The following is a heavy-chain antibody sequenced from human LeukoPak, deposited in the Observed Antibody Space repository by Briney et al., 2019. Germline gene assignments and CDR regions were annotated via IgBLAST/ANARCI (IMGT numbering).Heavy chain of an antibody. D-gene: IGHD4/OR15-4a*01. CDR1: GASVSSHY. V-gene: IGHV4-59*02. Sequence: NSSETLSLTCAVSGASVSSHYWSWIRQSPGKGLEWIGHIYHSGTTKYNPSLKSRVTISVDTPKSQFSLKLKSVTAADTAVYYCCAEYEYGDHVYWGQGTLVSVSS. J-gene: IGHJ4*02. CDR3: CAEYEYGDHVY. CDR2: IYHSGTT.